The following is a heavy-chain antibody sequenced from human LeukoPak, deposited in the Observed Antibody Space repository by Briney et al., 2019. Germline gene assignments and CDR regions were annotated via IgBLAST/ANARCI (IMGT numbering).Heavy chain of an antibody. J-gene: IGHJ4*02. CDR2: ISSSSSYI. CDR3: ARAGSSWYYFDY. CDR1: GFTFSSYS. Sequence: KPGGSLRLSCAASGFTFSSYSMNWVRQAPGKGLEWASSISSSSSYIYYADSVKGRFTISRDNAKNSLYLQMNSLRAEDTAVYYCARAGSSWYYFDYWGQGTLVTVSS. V-gene: IGHV3-21*01. D-gene: IGHD6-13*01.